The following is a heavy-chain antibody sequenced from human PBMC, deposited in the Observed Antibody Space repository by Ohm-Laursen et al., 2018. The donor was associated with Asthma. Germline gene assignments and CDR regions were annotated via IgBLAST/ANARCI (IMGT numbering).Heavy chain of an antibody. CDR2: ISYSGNT. V-gene: IGHV4-59*01. J-gene: IGHJ6*02. Sequence: GTLSLTCTVSGGSISSYYWSWIRQPPGKGLEWIGYISYSGNTHYNPSLKSQVSISLDTSKTQFSLKLSSVTAADTAVYYCARDSFYRILTGQKYNGMDFWGQGTTVTVSS. CDR3: ARDSFYRILTGQKYNGMDF. D-gene: IGHD3-9*01. CDR1: GGSISSYY.